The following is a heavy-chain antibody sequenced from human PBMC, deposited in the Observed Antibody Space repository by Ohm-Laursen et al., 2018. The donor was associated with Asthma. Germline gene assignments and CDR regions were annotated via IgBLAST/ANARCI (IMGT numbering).Heavy chain of an antibody. D-gene: IGHD4/OR15-4a*01. V-gene: IGHV4-59*01. CDR1: GGSISSYY. J-gene: IGHJ5*02. CDR2: IYYSGST. CDR3: ARDPYGTRGWFDP. Sequence: SDTLSLTCAVSGGSISSYYWSWIRQPPGKGLEWIGYIYYSGSTNYNPSLKSRVTISVDTSKNQFSLKLSSVTAADTAVYYCARDPYGTRGWFDPWGQGTLVTVSS.